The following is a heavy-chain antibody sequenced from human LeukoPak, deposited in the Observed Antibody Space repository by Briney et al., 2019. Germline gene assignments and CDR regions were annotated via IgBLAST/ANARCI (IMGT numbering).Heavy chain of an antibody. Sequence: LPGGSLTLSCAASGFTFSSYAMSWVRQAPGKGLEWVSTISDSGSGTYYADSVKGRFSISRDNSKNTLYLQLSSLRADDTAVYYCAKGDSTVPATRRYDHWGQGTLVTVSS. CDR2: ISDSGSGT. CDR1: GFTFSSYA. V-gene: IGHV3-23*01. CDR3: AKGDSTVPATRRYDH. D-gene: IGHD2-15*01. J-gene: IGHJ4*02.